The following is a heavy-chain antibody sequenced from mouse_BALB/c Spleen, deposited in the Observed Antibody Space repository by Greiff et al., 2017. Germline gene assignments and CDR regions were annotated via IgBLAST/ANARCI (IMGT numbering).Heavy chain of an antibody. CDR3: ARGGAYYRYDGAWFAY. CDR1: GFTFSSFG. CDR2: ISSGSSTI. Sequence: EVKLVESGGGLVQPGGSRKLSCAASGFTFSSFGMHWVRQAPEKGLEWVAYISSGSSTIYYPDTVTGRFTISRDNAKNTLYLEMSSLRSEDTAMYYCARGGAYYRYDGAWFAYWGQGTLVTVSA. V-gene: IGHV5-17*02. J-gene: IGHJ3*01. D-gene: IGHD2-14*01.